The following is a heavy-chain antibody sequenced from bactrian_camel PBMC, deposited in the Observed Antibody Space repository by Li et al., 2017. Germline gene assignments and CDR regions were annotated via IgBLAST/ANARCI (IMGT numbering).Heavy chain of an antibody. CDR3: AAARRPYGGAYLSPATFDV. D-gene: IGHD6*01. J-gene: IGHJ4*01. CDR2: IRTTTQTT. Sequence: HVQLVESGGGSVQTGGSLSLSCVVSTSTETYDRMGWFRNPPGADYYEGVADIRTTTQTTVYANRVKGRFTISKDNAKRTLHLQMNNPKPEDTAMYYCAAARRPYGGAYLSPATFDVWGQGTQVTVS. CDR1: TSTETYDR. V-gene: IGHV3S61*01.